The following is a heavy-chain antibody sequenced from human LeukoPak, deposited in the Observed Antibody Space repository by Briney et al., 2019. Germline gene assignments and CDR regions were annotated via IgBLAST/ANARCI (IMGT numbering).Heavy chain of an antibody. D-gene: IGHD1-26*01. CDR3: ARSLGAAFDY. CDR2: INHRGST. Sequence: SETLSLTCAVYGGSFSGYYWSWIRQPPGKGLEWIGEINHRGSTNYNPSLKSRVTISVDTSKNQFSLKLSSVTAADTAVYYCARSLGAAFDYWGQGTLVTVSS. J-gene: IGHJ4*02. V-gene: IGHV4-34*01. CDR1: GGSFSGYY.